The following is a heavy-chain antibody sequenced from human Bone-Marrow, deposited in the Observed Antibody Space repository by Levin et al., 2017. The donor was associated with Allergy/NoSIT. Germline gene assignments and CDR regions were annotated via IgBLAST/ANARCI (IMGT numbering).Heavy chain of an antibody. CDR1: GGSVSNTNDY. D-gene: IGHD2-2*01. V-gene: IGHV4-39*01. J-gene: IGHJ4*02. Sequence: SQTLSLTCTVSGGSVSNTNDYWGWIRQSPGEGLEWIGSFDYSGSTNYAPSLKSRVTISIDASKNQFSLRLTSVTAADTAVYLCARLEYIVVVPTAMGGYFDSWGQGTLVTVSS. CDR3: ARLEYIVVVPTAMGGYFDS. CDR2: FDYSGST.